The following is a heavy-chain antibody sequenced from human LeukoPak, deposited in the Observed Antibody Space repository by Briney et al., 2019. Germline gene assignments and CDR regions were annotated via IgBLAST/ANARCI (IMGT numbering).Heavy chain of an antibody. CDR1: GFTFSSYA. Sequence: GGSLRLSCAASGFTFSSYAMSWVRQAPGKGLEWVSAISGSGGSTYYADSVKGRFTISRDNSKNTLYLQMNSLRAEDTAVYYCAKDRYYYDSSGWYFDYWGQGTLVTVSS. J-gene: IGHJ4*02. CDR3: AKDRYYYDSSGWYFDY. V-gene: IGHV3-23*01. CDR2: ISGSGGST. D-gene: IGHD3-22*01.